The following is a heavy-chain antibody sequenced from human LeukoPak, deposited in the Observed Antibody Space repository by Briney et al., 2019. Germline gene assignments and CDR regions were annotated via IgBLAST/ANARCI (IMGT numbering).Heavy chain of an antibody. V-gene: IGHV3-30-3*01. CDR3: ASPRDSVYYYYGMDV. CDR2: ISYDGSNK. J-gene: IGHJ6*02. CDR1: GFTFSSYA. Sequence: PGGSLRLSCAASGFTFSSYAMHWVRQAPGKGLEWVAVISYDGSNKYYADSVKGRFTISRDNSKNTLYLQMNSLRAEDTAVYYCASPRDSVYYYYGMDVWGQGTTVTVSS.